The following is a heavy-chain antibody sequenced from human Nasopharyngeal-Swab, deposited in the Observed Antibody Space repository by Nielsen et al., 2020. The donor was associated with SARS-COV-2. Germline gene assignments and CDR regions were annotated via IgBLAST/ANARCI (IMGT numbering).Heavy chain of an antibody. Sequence: GESLKISCVASGVIFSKYWMHWVRQAPGKGLVWVSRVNQDGSRTDYADSVRGRFTISRDNAKNTLYLQINSLRVEDTAVYYCVKHQGSSSDQWGQGTLVTVSS. CDR2: VNQDGSRT. V-gene: IGHV3-74*01. CDR1: GVIFSKYW. J-gene: IGHJ4*02. CDR3: VKHQGSSSDQ.